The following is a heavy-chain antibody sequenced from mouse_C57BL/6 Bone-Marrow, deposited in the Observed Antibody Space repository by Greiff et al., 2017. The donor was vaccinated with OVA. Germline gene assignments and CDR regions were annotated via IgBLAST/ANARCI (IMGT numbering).Heavy chain of an antibody. CDR3: ARIGTTGYYFDY. V-gene: IGHV1-22*01. CDR1: GYTFTDYN. J-gene: IGHJ2*01. Sequence: VQLQQSGPELVKPGASVKMSCKASGYTFTDYNMHWVKQSHGKSLEWIGYINPNNGGTSYNQKFKGKATLTVNKSSSTAYMELRSLTSEDSAVYYCARIGTTGYYFDYWGQGTTLTVSS. D-gene: IGHD1-1*01. CDR2: INPNNGGT.